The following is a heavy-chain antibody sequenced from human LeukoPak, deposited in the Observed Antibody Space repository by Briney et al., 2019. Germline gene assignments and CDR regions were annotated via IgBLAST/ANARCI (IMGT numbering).Heavy chain of an antibody. CDR1: GFTFSSYS. J-gene: IGHJ5*02. CDR3: ARVDSSSWYGYNWFDP. V-gene: IGHV3-21*01. D-gene: IGHD6-13*01. Sequence: GGSPRLSCAASGFTFSSYSMNWVRQAPGKGLEWVSSISSSSSYIYYADSVKGRFTISRDNAKNSLYLQMNSLRAEDTAVYYCARVDSSSWYGYNWFDPWGQGTLVTVSS. CDR2: ISSSSSYI.